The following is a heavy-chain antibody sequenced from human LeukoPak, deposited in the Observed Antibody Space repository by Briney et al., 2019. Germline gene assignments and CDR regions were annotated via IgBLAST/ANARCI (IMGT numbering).Heavy chain of an antibody. CDR2: ISSSATTI. Sequence: PGGSPRLSCAASGFTFTSYEMNWVRQAPGKGLEWISYISSSATTIHYADSVKGRFTISRDNAKKSVCLQMNSLRVEDTAVYYCARGGISFAYWGQGTLVTVSS. CDR3: ARGGISFAY. J-gene: IGHJ4*02. CDR1: GFTFTSYE. V-gene: IGHV3-48*03.